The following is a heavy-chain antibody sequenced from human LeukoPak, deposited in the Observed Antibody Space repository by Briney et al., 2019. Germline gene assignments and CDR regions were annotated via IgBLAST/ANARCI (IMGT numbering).Heavy chain of an antibody. Sequence: SQTLSLTCAISGDSVSSNSAAWNWIRQSPSRGLEWLGRTYYRSKWYNDYAVSVKSRITINPDTSKNQFSLQLNSVTPEDTAVYYCAREGDSDVVRGVVPYYYFDYWGQGTLVTVSS. J-gene: IGHJ4*02. CDR2: TYYRSKWYN. D-gene: IGHD3-10*01. CDR1: GDSVSSNSAA. CDR3: AREGDSDVVRGVVPYYYFDY. V-gene: IGHV6-1*01.